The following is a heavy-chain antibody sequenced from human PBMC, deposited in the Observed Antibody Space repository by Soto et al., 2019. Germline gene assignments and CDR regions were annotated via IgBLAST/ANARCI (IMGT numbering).Heavy chain of an antibody. CDR3: VRVRGGGTYHFDY. CDR1: GFTFSDHY. V-gene: IGHV3-72*01. D-gene: IGHD3-10*01. Sequence: EVQLVESGGDLVQPGGSLRLSCAASGFTFSDHYMDRVRQAPGKGLEWVGRTRNKARSYTTEYAASVNGRFTISRDDSKNSLYLQMNSLKTDDTAVYFCVRVRGGGTYHFDYWGQGTLVTVSS. CDR2: TRNKARSYTT. J-gene: IGHJ4*02.